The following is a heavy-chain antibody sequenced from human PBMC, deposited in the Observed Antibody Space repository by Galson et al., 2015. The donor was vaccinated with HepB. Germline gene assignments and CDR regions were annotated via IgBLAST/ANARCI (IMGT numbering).Heavy chain of an antibody. V-gene: IGHV3-21*05. CDR1: GFTFSSYS. CDR3: ARDRRGYCSGGSCYSGDAFDI. J-gene: IGHJ3*02. Sequence: SLRLSCAASGFTFSSYSMNWVRQAPGKGLEWVSYISSSSSYTNYADSVKGRFTISRDNAKNSLYLQMNSLRAEDTAVYYCARDRRGYCSGGSCYSGDAFDIWGQGTMVTVSS. CDR2: ISSSSSYT. D-gene: IGHD2-15*01.